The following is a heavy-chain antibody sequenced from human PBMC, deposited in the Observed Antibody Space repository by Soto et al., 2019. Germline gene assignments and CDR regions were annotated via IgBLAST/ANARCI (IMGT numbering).Heavy chain of an antibody. CDR3: ANSYCLDYNYYWLEV. CDR2: ISGSGDRK. Sequence: EEQLLESGGGLVQPGGSLRLSCAASGFTFSLYAMCWSRHTPGKGLEWVASISGSGDRKYYADSVKGRFTISKDNSQKSVFQQITSLREEETAEYYCANSYCLDYNYYWLEVWGQGTSVTVSS. CDR1: GFTFSLYA. V-gene: IGHV3-23*01. D-gene: IGHD3-10*01. J-gene: IGHJ6*02.